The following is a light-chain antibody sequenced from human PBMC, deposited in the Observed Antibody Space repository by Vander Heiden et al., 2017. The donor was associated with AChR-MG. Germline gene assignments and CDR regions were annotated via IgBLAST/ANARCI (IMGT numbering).Light chain of an antibody. V-gene: IGLV2-23*02. Sequence: HSALTQPASVSGSPGQSITISCTGTSNDVGRYNLDSWNQQRPGKAPNLMINDISRRPSGVPNRFSGSKSGNTASLTISGLQAEDEADYYCCSYAGSRVFGGGTKLTVL. CDR3: CSYAGSRV. CDR2: DIS. J-gene: IGLJ3*02. CDR1: SNDVGRYNL.